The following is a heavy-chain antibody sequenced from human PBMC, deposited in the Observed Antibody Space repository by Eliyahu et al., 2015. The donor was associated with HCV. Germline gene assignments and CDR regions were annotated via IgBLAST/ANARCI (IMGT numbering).Heavy chain of an antibody. V-gene: IGHV3-48*02. CDR1: GFSLRNYN. D-gene: IGHD3/OR15-3a*01. J-gene: IGHJ4*02. CDR2: ITSNSDTI. Sequence: EMQLVESGGALVQPGGSLRLSCVVSGFSLRNYNMNWVRQAPGKGLEWLAYITSNSDTIWYSDSVEGRFTISRDNAKNSLYLQMNSLRDEDTAVYYCVRGVDSAKLGLWGQGTLVTVSS. CDR3: VRGVDSAKLGL.